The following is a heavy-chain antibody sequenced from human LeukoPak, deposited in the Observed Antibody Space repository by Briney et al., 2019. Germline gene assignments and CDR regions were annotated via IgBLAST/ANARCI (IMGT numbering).Heavy chain of an antibody. CDR1: GFPFHNYG. J-gene: IGHJ4*02. Sequence: GRSLRLSCVGSGFPFHNYGMHWVRQAPGKGLEWVSGVSWNSDNIVYADSVKGRFTISRDRAKNSVYLQMGSLRTEDTALYYCAKDMSGSGSLLYYFDRWGQGTQVTVSS. CDR2: VSWNSDNI. V-gene: IGHV3-9*01. D-gene: IGHD3-10*01. CDR3: AKDMSGSGSLLYYFDR.